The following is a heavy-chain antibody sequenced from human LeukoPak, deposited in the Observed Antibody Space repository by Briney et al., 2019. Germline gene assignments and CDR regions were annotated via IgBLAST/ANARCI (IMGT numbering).Heavy chain of an antibody. CDR1: GYSSTNYW. J-gene: IGHJ5*02. Sequence: GESLKISCKCSGYSSTNYWIGWVRQMPGKGLEWLGVISSADSDTRYSPSFLGHVTMSVDKSINTAYLHWGSLESSDTAMYYCARRGPSRDWFDLWGQGTLVTVSS. CDR3: ARRGPSRDWFDL. CDR2: ISSADSDT. V-gene: IGHV5-51*01. D-gene: IGHD2-2*01.